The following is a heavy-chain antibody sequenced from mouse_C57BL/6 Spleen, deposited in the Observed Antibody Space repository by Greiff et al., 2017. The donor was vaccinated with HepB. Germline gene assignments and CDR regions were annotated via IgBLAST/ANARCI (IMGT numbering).Heavy chain of an antibody. CDR3: AREGWLLRGALDY. V-gene: IGHV3-6*01. CDR2: ISYEGSN. Sequence: DVKLVESGPGLVKPSQSLSLTCSVTGYSITSGYYWNWIRQFPGNKLEWMGYISYEGSNNYNPALKNRIAITRDTSKNQVFLKLNSVTTEDTATYYCAREGWLLRGALDYWGQGTSVTVSS. D-gene: IGHD2-3*01. J-gene: IGHJ4*01. CDR1: GYSITSGYY.